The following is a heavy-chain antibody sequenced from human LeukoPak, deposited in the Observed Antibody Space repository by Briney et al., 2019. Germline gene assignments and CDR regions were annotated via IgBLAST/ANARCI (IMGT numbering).Heavy chain of an antibody. CDR1: GYTFTSYG. D-gene: IGHD3-10*01. Sequence: ASVKVSCKASGYTFTSYGISWVRQAPGQGLEWMGWISAYNGNTNYAQKLQGRVTMTTDTSTSTAYMELRSLRSDDTAVYYCARDPGLLWFGELSPTCDYWGQGTLVTVSS. CDR2: ISAYNGNT. V-gene: IGHV1-18*01. J-gene: IGHJ4*02. CDR3: ARDPGLLWFGELSPTCDY.